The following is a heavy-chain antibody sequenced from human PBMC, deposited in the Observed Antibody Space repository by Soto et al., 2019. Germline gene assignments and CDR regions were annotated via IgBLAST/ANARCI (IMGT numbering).Heavy chain of an antibody. D-gene: IGHD2-15*01. CDR1: GGSISSGGYY. V-gene: IGHV4-31*03. J-gene: IGHJ3*02. Sequence: QVQLQESGPGLVKPSQTLSLTCTASGGSISSGGYYWSWIRQHPGKGLEWIGYIYYSGSTYYNPSLKSRVTISVDTSKNQFSLKLSSVTAADTAVYYCARVHIAPNCSGGSCYPPGAFDIWGQGTMVTVSS. CDR3: ARVHIAPNCSGGSCYPPGAFDI. CDR2: IYYSGST.